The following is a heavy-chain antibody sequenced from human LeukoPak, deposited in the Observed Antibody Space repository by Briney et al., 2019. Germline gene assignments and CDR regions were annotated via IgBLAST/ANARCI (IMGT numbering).Heavy chain of an antibody. CDR2: ISSSGSTI. J-gene: IGHJ6*02. Sequence: PGGSLRLSCAASGFTFSDYYMSWIRQAPGKGLEWVSYISSSGSTIYYADSVKGRFTISRDNAKNSLYLQMNSLRAEDTAVYYCARVRYYYGSGSSYYYYGMDVWGQGTTVTVSS. D-gene: IGHD3-10*01. CDR3: ARVRYYYGSGSSYYYYGMDV. CDR1: GFTFSDYY. V-gene: IGHV3-11*01.